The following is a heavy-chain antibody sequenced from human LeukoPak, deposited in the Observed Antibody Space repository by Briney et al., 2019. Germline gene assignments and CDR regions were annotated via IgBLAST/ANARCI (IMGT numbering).Heavy chain of an antibody. CDR2: ISSSSSTI. D-gene: IGHD3/OR15-3a*01. CDR3: ARTSMDYHYYYIDV. CDR1: GFTFSGYS. J-gene: IGHJ6*03. V-gene: IGHV3-48*01. Sequence: GGSLRLSCAASGFTFSGYSMDWVRQAPGKGLEWVSYISSSSSTIYRADSVKGRFTISRDNAKNSLYLQMNSLRAEDTAAYYCARTSMDYHYYYIDVWGKGTTVTVSS.